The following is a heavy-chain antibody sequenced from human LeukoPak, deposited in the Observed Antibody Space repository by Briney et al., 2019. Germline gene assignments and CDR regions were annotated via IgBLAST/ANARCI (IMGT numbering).Heavy chain of an antibody. CDR2: TYYRSKSYN. V-gene: IGHV6-1*01. D-gene: IGHD6-6*01. CDR1: GDSISSTSAA. CDR3: ARGAAHNFDY. Sequence: SQTLSLTCAISGDSISSTSAAWNWIRQSPSRGLEWLGRTYYRSKSYNDYAVSVKSRITINPDTSKNQFSLQLNSVAPEDTAGYYCARGAAHNFDYWGQGTLVSASS. J-gene: IGHJ4*02.